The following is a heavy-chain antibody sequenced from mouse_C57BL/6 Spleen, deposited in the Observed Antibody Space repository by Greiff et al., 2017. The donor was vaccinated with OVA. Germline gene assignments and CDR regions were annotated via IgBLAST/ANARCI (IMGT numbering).Heavy chain of an antibody. D-gene: IGHD1-1*01. CDR2: IWRGGST. V-gene: IGHV2-5*01. CDR3: AKNSDGSSYADWYFDV. J-gene: IGHJ1*03. CDR1: GFSLTSYG. Sequence: QVQLQQSGPGLVQPSQSLSITCTVSGFSLTSYGVHWVRQSPGKGLEWLGVIWRGGSTDYNAAFMSRLSITKDNSKSQVFFKMNSLQADDTAIYYCAKNSDGSSYADWYFDVWGTGTTVTVSS.